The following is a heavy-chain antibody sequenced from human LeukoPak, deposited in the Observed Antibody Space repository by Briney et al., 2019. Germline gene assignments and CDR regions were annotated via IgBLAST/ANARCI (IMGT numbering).Heavy chain of an antibody. Sequence: GGSLRLSCAASGFTFSDSPMHWVRQAPGKGLEWVTFIRSDGGNKYYADSVKGRFTISRDNSRNTLSLQMNSLRAEDTAVYYCAKDLGYSDDYWGQGTLVTVSS. V-gene: IGHV3-30*02. D-gene: IGHD5-18*01. CDR1: GFTFSDSP. CDR3: AKDLGYSDDY. CDR2: IRSDGGNK. J-gene: IGHJ4*02.